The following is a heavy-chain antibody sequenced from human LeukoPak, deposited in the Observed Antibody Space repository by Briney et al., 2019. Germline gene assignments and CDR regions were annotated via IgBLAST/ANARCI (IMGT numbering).Heavy chain of an antibody. D-gene: IGHD5-18*01. V-gene: IGHV3-21*01. Sequence: PGGSLRLSCAASGFTFSSYAMSWVRQAPGKGLEWVSSISSSSSYIYYADSVKGRFTISRDNAKNSLYLQMNSLRAEDTAVYYCARDTAMVTGGTFWFDPWGQGTLVTVSS. CDR1: GFTFSSYA. J-gene: IGHJ5*02. CDR3: ARDTAMVTGGTFWFDP. CDR2: ISSSSSYI.